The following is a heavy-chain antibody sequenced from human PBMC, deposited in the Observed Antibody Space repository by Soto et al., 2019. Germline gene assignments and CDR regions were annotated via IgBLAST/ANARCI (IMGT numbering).Heavy chain of an antibody. CDR2: IKQDGSAE. CDR1: GFTFSNYW. J-gene: IGHJ4*02. D-gene: IGHD3-16*01. CDR3: ARLGDAY. V-gene: IGHV3-7*05. Sequence: EVQLVEAGGGLVQPGGSLRLSCVASGFTFSNYWMSWVRQSPGKGLEWVASIKQDGSAEYYVDSVMGRFILSRDNAKNSLYLQMNGLRDEDTAVYYCARLGDAYWGQGTLVTVSS.